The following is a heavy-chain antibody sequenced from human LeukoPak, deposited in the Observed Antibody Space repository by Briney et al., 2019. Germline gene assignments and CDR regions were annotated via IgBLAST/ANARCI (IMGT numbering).Heavy chain of an antibody. CDR3: ARDPRIAVAGTGAFDI. Sequence: PGGSLRLSCAASGFTFSSYSMNWVRQAPGKGLEWVSSISSSSSYIYYADSVKGRFTISRDNAKNSLYLQMNSLRAEDTAVYYCARDPRIAVAGTGAFDIWGQGTMVTVSS. J-gene: IGHJ3*02. V-gene: IGHV3-21*01. CDR1: GFTFSSYS. CDR2: ISSSSSYI. D-gene: IGHD6-19*01.